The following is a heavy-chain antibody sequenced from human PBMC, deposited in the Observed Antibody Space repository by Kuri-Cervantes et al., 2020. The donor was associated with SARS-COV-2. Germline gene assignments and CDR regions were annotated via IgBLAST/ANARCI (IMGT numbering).Heavy chain of an antibody. CDR3: ARETRSIQTEKYSSGWPLIDY. J-gene: IGHJ4*02. CDR1: GFTFSSYE. Sequence: GGSLRLSCAGSGFTFSSYEMNWVRQAPGKGLEWVAVIWYDGSNKYYADSVKGRFTISRDNSKNTLYLQMNSLRAEDTAVYYCARETRSIQTEKYSSGWPLIDYWGQGTLVTVSS. D-gene: IGHD6-19*01. V-gene: IGHV3-33*08. CDR2: IWYDGSNK.